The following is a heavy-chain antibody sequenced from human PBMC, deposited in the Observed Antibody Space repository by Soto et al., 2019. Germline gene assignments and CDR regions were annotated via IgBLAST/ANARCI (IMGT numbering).Heavy chain of an antibody. V-gene: IGHV1-3*01. CDR2: INAGNGNT. J-gene: IGHJ4*02. CDR3: AVLHLSATLGPHIDY. D-gene: IGHD2-15*01. Sequence: GASVKVSCKASGYTFTSYAMHWVRQAPGQRHEWMGWINAGNGNTKYSQKFQGRVTITRDTSASTAYMELSSLRSEDTAVYYCAVLHLSATLGPHIDYCGQGTLVTVSS. CDR1: GYTFTSYA.